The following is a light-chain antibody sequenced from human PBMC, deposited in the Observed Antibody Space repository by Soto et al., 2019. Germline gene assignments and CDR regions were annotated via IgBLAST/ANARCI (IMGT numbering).Light chain of an antibody. CDR3: QQYFEWPPMT. CDR1: QSVSSK. J-gene: IGKJ1*01. Sequence: EIVMTQSPATLSVSPGERATLSCRASQSVSSKLAWFQQKPGQAPSLLIYGVSTRATGVPVRFSGSGSGTEFTLTISSLRSEDSAIYYCQQYFEWPPMTFGQGTKVEI. V-gene: IGKV3-15*01. CDR2: GVS.